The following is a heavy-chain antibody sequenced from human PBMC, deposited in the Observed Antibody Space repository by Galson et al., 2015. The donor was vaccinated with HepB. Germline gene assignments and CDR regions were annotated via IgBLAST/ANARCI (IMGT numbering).Heavy chain of an antibody. Sequence: SLRLPCAASGFTFSSYSMHWVRQAPGKGLEWVSSISSNSYIYYEDSVTGRFTISRDNAKNSLYLQMNSLRAEVTALYYCARDRPLRLPTHDAFDIWGQGTMVTVSS. J-gene: IGHJ3*02. D-gene: IGHD3-10*01. CDR2: ISSNSYI. V-gene: IGHV3-21*04. CDR3: ARDRPLRLPTHDAFDI. CDR1: GFTFSSYS.